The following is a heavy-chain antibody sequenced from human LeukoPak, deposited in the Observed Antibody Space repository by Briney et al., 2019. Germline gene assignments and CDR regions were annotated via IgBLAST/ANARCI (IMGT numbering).Heavy chain of an antibody. Sequence: GGSRSPSWAASGFNFGTYAMSWVRQPPGKGLDGVTAISGSGASTYYTDSVKGRFTISRDNSKNTLYLQMNSLRAEDTAVYYCAKDIGMVTRGVFDYWGQGTLVTVSS. V-gene: IGHV3-23*01. J-gene: IGHJ4*02. CDR1: GFNFGTYA. CDR2: ISGSGAST. CDR3: AKDIGMVTRGVFDY. D-gene: IGHD2-21*02.